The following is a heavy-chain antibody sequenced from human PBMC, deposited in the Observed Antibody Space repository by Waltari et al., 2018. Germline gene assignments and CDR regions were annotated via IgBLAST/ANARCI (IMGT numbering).Heavy chain of an antibody. CDR3: ARGPSVGYSYGFPYYYYGMDV. CDR2: SNHSGST. D-gene: IGHD5-18*01. J-gene: IGHJ6*02. Sequence: QVQLQQWGAGLLKHSETLSLTCAVYGGSFSGYYWSWIRQPPGTGPEWIGESNHSGSTNDNPSLKSRVTISVDTSKNQFSLKLSSVTAADTAVYYCARGPSVGYSYGFPYYYYGMDVWGQGTTVTVSS. V-gene: IGHV4-34*01. CDR1: GGSFSGYY.